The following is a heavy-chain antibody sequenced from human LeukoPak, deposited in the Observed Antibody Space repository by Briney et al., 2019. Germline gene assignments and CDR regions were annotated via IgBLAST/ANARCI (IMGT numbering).Heavy chain of an antibody. V-gene: IGHV3-7*01. CDR3: ASTRGSGYDQDGWDWFDR. Sequence: GGSLRLSCGASGFTFSDYWMSWVRQAPGKGLEWVANMNQDGSEKNYVDSVKGRFAISRDNAKNSLYLQMNSLRAEDTAVYYCASTRGSGYDQDGWDWFDRWGQGTLVTVSS. CDR1: GFTFSDYW. CDR2: MNQDGSEK. J-gene: IGHJ5*02. D-gene: IGHD5-12*01.